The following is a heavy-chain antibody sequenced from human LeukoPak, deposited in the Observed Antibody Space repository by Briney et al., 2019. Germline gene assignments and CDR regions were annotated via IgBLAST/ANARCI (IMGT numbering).Heavy chain of an antibody. Sequence: GGSLRLSCAASGFTFSSYSMNWVRQAPGKGLEWVSSISSSSSYIYYADSVKGRFTISRDNAKNSLYLQMNSLRAEDTAVYYCARGRRGLGYYGSGSPFDYWGQGTLVTVSS. J-gene: IGHJ4*02. CDR2: ISSSSSYI. D-gene: IGHD3-10*01. CDR1: GFTFSSYS. V-gene: IGHV3-21*01. CDR3: ARGRRGLGYYGSGSPFDY.